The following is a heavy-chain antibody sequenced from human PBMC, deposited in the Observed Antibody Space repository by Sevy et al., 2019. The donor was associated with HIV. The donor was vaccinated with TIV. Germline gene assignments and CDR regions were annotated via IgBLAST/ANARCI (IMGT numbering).Heavy chain of an antibody. Sequence: GGSLRLSCAASGFTFSSYAMHWVRQAPGKGLEWVAVISYDGSNKYYADSVKGRFTISRDNSKNTLYLQMNSLRAEDTAAYDCAGEVSVVAATGRTFDPWGQGTLVTVSS. J-gene: IGHJ5*02. CDR2: ISYDGSNK. CDR3: AGEVSVVAATGRTFDP. CDR1: GFTFSSYA. V-gene: IGHV3-30-3*01. D-gene: IGHD2-15*01.